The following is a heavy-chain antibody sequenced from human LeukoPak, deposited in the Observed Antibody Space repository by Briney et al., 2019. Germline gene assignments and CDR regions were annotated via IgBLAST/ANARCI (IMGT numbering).Heavy chain of an antibody. V-gene: IGHV4-39*01. Sequence: GSLRLSCAASGFTFSSYAMSWVRQPPGKGLEWIGSIYYSGSTCYNPSLKSRVTVSVDTSKNQFSLKLISVTAADTAVYYCARPPSDSSGFDAFDIWGQGTMVTVSS. D-gene: IGHD3-22*01. CDR1: GFTFSSYA. CDR3: ARPPSDSSGFDAFDI. CDR2: IYYSGST. J-gene: IGHJ3*02.